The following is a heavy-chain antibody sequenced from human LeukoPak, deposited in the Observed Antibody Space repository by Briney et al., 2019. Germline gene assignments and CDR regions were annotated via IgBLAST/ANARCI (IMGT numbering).Heavy chain of an antibody. CDR2: INHSGST. CDR1: GGSFSGYY. V-gene: IGHV4-34*01. D-gene: IGHD2-15*01. Sequence: SETLSLTCAVYGGSFSGYYWSWIRQPPGKGLEWIGEINHSGSTNYNPSLKSRVTISVDTSKNQFFLKLSSVTAADTAVYYCAREYCSGGSCQWGYWGQGTLVTVSS. CDR3: AREYCSGGSCQWGY. J-gene: IGHJ4*02.